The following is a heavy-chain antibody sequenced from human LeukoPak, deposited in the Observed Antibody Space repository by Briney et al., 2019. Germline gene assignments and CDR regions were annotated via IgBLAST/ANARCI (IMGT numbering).Heavy chain of an antibody. D-gene: IGHD3-22*01. CDR1: GGSISSYY. J-gene: IGHJ4*02. V-gene: IGHV4-4*07. CDR3: ARGTNYYDSSGYYA. CDR2: IYTSGST. Sequence: SETLSLTCTVSGGSISSYYWSWIRQPAGKGLEWIGRIYTSGSTNYNPSLKSRVTMSVDTSKNQFSLKLSSVTAADTAVYYCARGTNYYDSSGYYAWGQGTLVTVSS.